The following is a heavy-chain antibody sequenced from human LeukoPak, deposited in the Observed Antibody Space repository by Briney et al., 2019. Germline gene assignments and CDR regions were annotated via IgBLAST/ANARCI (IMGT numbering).Heavy chain of an antibody. J-gene: IGHJ4*02. D-gene: IGHD2-21*02. CDR2: ISVYNGNT. CDR1: GYTFASYG. CDR3: ARDHQAYCGGDCYFDY. V-gene: IGHV1-18*01. Sequence: GASVKVSCKASGYTFASYGISWVRQAPGQGLEWMGWISVYNGNTNYAQKLQGRVTMTTDTSTNIAYMELRSLRSDDTAVYYCARDHQAYCGGDCYFDYWGQGTLVTVSS.